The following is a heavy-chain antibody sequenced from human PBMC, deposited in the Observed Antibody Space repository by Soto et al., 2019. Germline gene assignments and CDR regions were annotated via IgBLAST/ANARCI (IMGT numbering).Heavy chain of an antibody. CDR1: GGTFSSYA. D-gene: IGHD6-6*01. V-gene: IGHV1-69*13. J-gene: IGHJ4*02. CDR2: IIPIFGTA. Sequence: SVKVSCKASGGTFSSYAISWVRQAPGQGLEWMGGIIPIFGTANYAQKFQGRVTITADESTSTAYMELSSLRSEDTAVYYCARDSRIKYSSSSPLDYWGQGTLVTVSS. CDR3: ARDSRIKYSSSSPLDY.